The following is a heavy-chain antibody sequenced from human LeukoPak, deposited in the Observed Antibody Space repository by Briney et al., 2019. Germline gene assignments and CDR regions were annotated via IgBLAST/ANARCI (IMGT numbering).Heavy chain of an antibody. CDR1: GYTITSYY. J-gene: IGHJ4*02. V-gene: IGHV1-46*01. D-gene: IGHD3-22*01. CDR3: ARDLTDYYDSSGYYDY. CDR2: INPSGGST. Sequence: ASVKVSCKASGYTITSYYMHWVRQAPGQGLEWMGIINPSGGSTSYAQKFQGRVTMTRDTSTSTVYMELSSLRSEDTAVYYCARDLTDYYDSSGYYDYWGQGTLVTVSS.